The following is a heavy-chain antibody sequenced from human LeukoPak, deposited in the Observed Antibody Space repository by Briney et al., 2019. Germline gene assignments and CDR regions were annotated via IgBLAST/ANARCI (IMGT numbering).Heavy chain of an antibody. Sequence: ASVKVSCKASGYTFTSYGISWVRQAPGQGLEWMGWISAYNGNTNYAQKLQGRVTMTTDTSTSTAYMELRSLRSDDTAVYYRARDEWELLAAFDIWGQGTMVAVSS. J-gene: IGHJ3*02. CDR1: GYTFTSYG. CDR3: ARDEWELLAAFDI. CDR2: ISAYNGNT. V-gene: IGHV1-18*01. D-gene: IGHD1-26*01.